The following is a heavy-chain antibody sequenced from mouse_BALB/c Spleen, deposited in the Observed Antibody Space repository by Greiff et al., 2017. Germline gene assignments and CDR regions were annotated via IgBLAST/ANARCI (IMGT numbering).Heavy chain of an antibody. D-gene: IGHD2-1*01. J-gene: IGHJ4*01. CDR2: ISSGGSYT. CDR3: ARVSGNYDAMDY. V-gene: IGHV5-9-4*01. Sequence: EVMLVESGGGLVKPGGSLKLSCAASGFTFSSYAMSWVRQSPEKRLEWVAEISSGGSYTYYPDTVTGRFTISRDNAKNTLYLEMSSLRSEDTAMYYCARVSGNYDAMDYWGQGTSVTVSS. CDR1: GFTFSSYA.